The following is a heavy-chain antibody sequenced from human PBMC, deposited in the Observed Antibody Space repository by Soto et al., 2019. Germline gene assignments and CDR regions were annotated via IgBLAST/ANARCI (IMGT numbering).Heavy chain of an antibody. CDR2: ISAYNGNT. V-gene: IGHV1-18*04. J-gene: IGHJ6*02. CDR3: ARSGLPPYYYYGMDV. Sequence: ASVKVSCKASGYTFTSYGISWVRQSPGQGLEWMGWISAYNGNTNYAQKLQGRVTMTTDTSTSTAYMELRSLRSDDTAVYYCARSGLPPYYYYGMDVWGQGTTVTVSS. CDR1: GYTFTSYG.